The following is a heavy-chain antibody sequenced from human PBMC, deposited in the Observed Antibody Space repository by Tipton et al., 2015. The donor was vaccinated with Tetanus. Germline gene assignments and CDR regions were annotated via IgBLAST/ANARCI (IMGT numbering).Heavy chain of an antibody. J-gene: IGHJ6*02. D-gene: IGHD6-19*01. V-gene: IGHV3-7*01. CDR3: ARAIFDGGWFGMDV. CDR2: IRQDGSEK. Sequence: GSLRLSCAASGFTFNSDWMTWVRQAPGKGLEWVANIRQDGSEKYYVDSVKGRFTISRDNAKNSLYLQMNSLRAEDTAVYYCARAIFDGGWFGMDVWGQGTTVTVSS. CDR1: GFTFNSDW.